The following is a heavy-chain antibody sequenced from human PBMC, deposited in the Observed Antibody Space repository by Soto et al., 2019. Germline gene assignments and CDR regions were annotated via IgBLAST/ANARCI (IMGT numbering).Heavy chain of an antibody. J-gene: IGHJ4*02. Sequence: EVQLVETGGGLIQPGGSLRLSCAASGFTVSSNYMSWVRQAPGKGLEWVSVIYSGGSTYYADSVKRRFTISRDNSKNTLYLQMNSLRAEDTAVYYCARGPQLITIFGVVIRPFDYWGQGTLVTVSS. CDR3: ARGPQLITIFGVVIRPFDY. V-gene: IGHV3-53*02. D-gene: IGHD3-3*01. CDR2: IYSGGST. CDR1: GFTVSSNY.